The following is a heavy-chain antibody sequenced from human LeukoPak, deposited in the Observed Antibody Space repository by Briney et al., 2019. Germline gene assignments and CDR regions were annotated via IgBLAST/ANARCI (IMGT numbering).Heavy chain of an antibody. CDR3: AREKYDSELPDY. J-gene: IGHJ4*02. D-gene: IGHD5-24*01. Sequence: ASVKVSCKASGYTFSDYYMHWVRQAPGQGLEWMGWINPKSGATNSAQKFQGRVTMTRDASIGTVYMELSRLTSDDTAVYYCAREKYDSELPDYWGRGTLVTVSS. V-gene: IGHV1-2*02. CDR2: INPKSGAT. CDR1: GYTFSDYY.